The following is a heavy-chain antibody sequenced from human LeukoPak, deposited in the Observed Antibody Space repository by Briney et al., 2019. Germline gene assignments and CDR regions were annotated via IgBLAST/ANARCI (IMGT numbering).Heavy chain of an antibody. CDR3: ARALSTVTTLD. J-gene: IGHJ4*02. D-gene: IGHD4-17*01. Sequence: GGSLRLSCAASAFTFSNYWMHWVRQAPGKGLVWVSRINGDGSNTNYADSVKGRFTISRDNAKNTLYLQMNSLRAEDTAVYYCARALSTVTTLDWGQGTLVTVSS. V-gene: IGHV3-74*01. CDR2: INGDGSNT. CDR1: AFTFSNYW.